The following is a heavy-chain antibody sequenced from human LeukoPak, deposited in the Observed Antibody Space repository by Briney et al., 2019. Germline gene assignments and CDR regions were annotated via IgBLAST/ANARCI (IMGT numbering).Heavy chain of an antibody. J-gene: IGHJ1*01. Sequence: SCKASGFTFSSYGMHWVRQAPGKGLEWVAVIWYDGSNKYYADSVKGRFTISRDNSKNTLYLQMNSLRAEDTAVYSCAREGGPYSSSWYAYFQHWGQGTLVTVSS. V-gene: IGHV3-33*01. D-gene: IGHD6-13*01. CDR3: AREGGPYSSSWYAYFQH. CDR1: GFTFSSYG. CDR2: IWYDGSNK.